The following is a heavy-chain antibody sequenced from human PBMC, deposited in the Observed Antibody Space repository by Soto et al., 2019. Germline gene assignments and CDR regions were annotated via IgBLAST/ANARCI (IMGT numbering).Heavy chain of an antibody. CDR1: GYTFTSYG. CDR3: AREVLRYGDYPTDTDY. Sequence: QVQLVQSGAEVKKPGASVKVSCKASGYTFTSYGISWVRQAPGQGLEWMGWISAYNGNTNYAQKLQGRVTMTTDTSMSTAYMELRSLRSDDTAVYYCAREVLRYGDYPTDTDYWGQGTLVTVSS. CDR2: ISAYNGNT. V-gene: IGHV1-18*01. D-gene: IGHD4-17*01. J-gene: IGHJ4*02.